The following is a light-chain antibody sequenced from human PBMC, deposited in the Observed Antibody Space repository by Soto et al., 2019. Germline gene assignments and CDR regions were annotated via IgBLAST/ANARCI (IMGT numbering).Light chain of an antibody. CDR1: SSDVGGYNY. CDR2: TVT. V-gene: IGLV2-14*01. Sequence: QSALTQPASVSGSPGQSIAISCTGTSSDVGGYNYVSWYQQHPGKAPKLVIYTVTNRLSGVSDRFSGSKSGNTASLTITGLQPEDEADYYCISYADSSPVVFGGGTKLTVL. CDR3: ISYADSSPVV. J-gene: IGLJ2*01.